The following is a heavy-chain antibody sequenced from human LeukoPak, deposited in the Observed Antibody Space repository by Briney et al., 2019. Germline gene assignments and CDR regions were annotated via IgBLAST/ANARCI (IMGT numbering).Heavy chain of an antibody. CDR2: IIPVFGTA. CDR1: GGTFSSYT. V-gene: IGHV1-69*05. D-gene: IGHD4-23*01. Sequence: GSSVKVSCKASGGTFSSYTISWVRQAPGQGLEWMGRIIPVFGTANYAQKFQGRVTITTDESTSTAYTELSSLRSEDTAVHYCARTYGDNSFNYWGQGTLVTVSS. CDR3: ARTYGDNSFNY. J-gene: IGHJ4*02.